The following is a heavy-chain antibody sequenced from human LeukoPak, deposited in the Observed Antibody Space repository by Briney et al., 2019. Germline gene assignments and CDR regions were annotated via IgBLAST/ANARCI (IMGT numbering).Heavy chain of an antibody. CDR3: AKERYYYGSGSYLFDY. CDR2: ISYDGSNK. CDR1: GFTFSSYG. J-gene: IGHJ4*02. D-gene: IGHD3-10*01. V-gene: IGHV3-30*18. Sequence: GRSLRLSCAASGFTFSSYGMHWVRQAPGKGLEWVAVISYDGSNKYYADSVKGRFTISRDNSKNTLYLQMNSLRAEDTAVYYCAKERYYYGSGSYLFDYWGQGTLVTVSS.